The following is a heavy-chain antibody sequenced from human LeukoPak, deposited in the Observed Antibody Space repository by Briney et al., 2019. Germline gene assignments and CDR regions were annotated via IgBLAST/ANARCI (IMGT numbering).Heavy chain of an antibody. CDR1: GYTXTGYY. Sequence: ASVKVSCKASGYTXTGYYMHGGRQAPGQGLEWMGWINANSGDTNCAHNFQGRVSITRDTSISPAYLCLSGLRSDDTALYYCARGRGWDSGTYLGAWGQGTLVTVSS. V-gene: IGHV1-2*07. J-gene: IGHJ5*02. CDR3: ARGRGWDSGTYLGA. CDR2: INANSGDT. D-gene: IGHD1-26*01.